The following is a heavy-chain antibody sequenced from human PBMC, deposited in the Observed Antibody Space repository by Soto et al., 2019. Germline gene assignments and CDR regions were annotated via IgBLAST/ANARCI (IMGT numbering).Heavy chain of an antibody. CDR3: AKAGFCSGGSCYSYFDS. V-gene: IGHV3-30*18. CDR1: GFPFSGYG. J-gene: IGHJ4*02. D-gene: IGHD2-15*01. Sequence: GGSLRLSCAASGFPFSGYGMHWVRQAPGKGPEWVALISSDGRNEYYADSVRGRFSISRDNSKNMLFLQMSSLRAEDAAVYYCAKAGFCSGGSCYSYFDSWGQGTLVTVSS. CDR2: ISSDGRNE.